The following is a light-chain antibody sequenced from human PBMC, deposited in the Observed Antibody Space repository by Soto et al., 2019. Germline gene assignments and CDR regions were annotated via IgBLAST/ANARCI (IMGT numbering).Light chain of an antibody. CDR2: SNN. CDR1: SSNIGSNT. J-gene: IGLJ1*01. Sequence: QSVLTQPPSASGIPGQRVTISCSGSSSNIGSNTVNWYQQLPGTAPKLLIYSNNQRPSGVPDRFSGSKSGTSASLAISGLQSEDEADYYCAAWDDSLNGYAFGTGTKVTVL. V-gene: IGLV1-44*01. CDR3: AAWDDSLNGYA.